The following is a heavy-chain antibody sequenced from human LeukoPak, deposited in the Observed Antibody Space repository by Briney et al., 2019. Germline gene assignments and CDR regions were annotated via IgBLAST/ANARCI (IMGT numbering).Heavy chain of an antibody. CDR3: ARGGDFGYSYGGYYYMDV. D-gene: IGHD5-18*01. Sequence: GGSLRLSCAASGFTFSSYDMHWVRQATGKGLEWVSAIGTAGDTYYPGSVKGRFTISRENAKNSLYLQMNSLRAGDTAVYYCARGGDFGYSYGGYYYMDVWGKGPTDTVSS. V-gene: IGHV3-13*01. J-gene: IGHJ6*03. CDR1: GFTFSSYD. CDR2: IGTAGDT.